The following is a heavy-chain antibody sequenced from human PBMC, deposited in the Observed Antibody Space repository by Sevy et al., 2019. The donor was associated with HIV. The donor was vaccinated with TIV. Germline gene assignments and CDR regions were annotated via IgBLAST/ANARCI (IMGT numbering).Heavy chain of an antibody. CDR1: GGTFSSYA. CDR2: IIPIFGTA. J-gene: IGHJ6*03. V-gene: IGHV1-69*06. Sequence: ASVKVSCKASGGTFSSYAISWVRQAPGQGLEWMGGIIPIFGTANYAQKFQGRVTITADKSTSTAYMELSSLRSEDTAVYYCARPSRGFLLRDYYYMDVWGKGTTVTVSS. D-gene: IGHD3-16*01. CDR3: ARPSRGFLLRDYYYMDV.